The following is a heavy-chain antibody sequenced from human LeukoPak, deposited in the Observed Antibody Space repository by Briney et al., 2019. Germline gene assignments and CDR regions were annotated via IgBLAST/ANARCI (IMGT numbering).Heavy chain of an antibody. J-gene: IGHJ4*02. D-gene: IGHD3-22*01. CDR3: SNYYDSSGDSTLTDS. V-gene: IGHV3-15*01. Sequence: GGSLRLSCVASGITFSNAWMSWVRQAPGKGLEWVGRIKSKTDGGTTDYAAPVKGRFTISRDDSKNTLYLQMNSLKTEDTAVYYCSNYYDSSGDSTLTDSWGQGTLVTVSS. CDR1: GITFSNAW. CDR2: IKSKTDGGTT.